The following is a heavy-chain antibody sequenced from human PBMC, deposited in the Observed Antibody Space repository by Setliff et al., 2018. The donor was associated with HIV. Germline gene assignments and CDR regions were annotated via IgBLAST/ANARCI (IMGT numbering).Heavy chain of an antibody. V-gene: IGHV3-33*01. J-gene: IGHJ4*02. CDR1: GFTFHSYG. Sequence: GGSLRLSCAASGFTFHSYGMHWVRQAPGKGLEWVAVIWYDGRNKYYADSVKGRFTISRDNSKNTLYLQINSLRAEDTAVYYCARVYGRGYFDTSGYFDYWGQGTPVTVSS. CDR2: IWYDGRNK. D-gene: IGHD3-22*01. CDR3: ARVYGRGYFDTSGYFDY.